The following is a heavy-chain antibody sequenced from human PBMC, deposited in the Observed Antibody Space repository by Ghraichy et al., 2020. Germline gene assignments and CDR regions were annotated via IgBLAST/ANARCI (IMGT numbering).Heavy chain of an antibody. CDR2: IYTSGST. CDR3: ARDSRRDGYNFLRDYYYYGMDV. Sequence: SETLSLTCTVSGGSISSYYWSWIRQPAGKRLEWIGRIYTSGSTNYNPSLKSRVTMSVDTSKNQFSLKLSSVTAADTAVYYCARDSRRDGYNFLRDYYYYGMDVWGQGTTVTVSS. J-gene: IGHJ6*02. V-gene: IGHV4-4*07. CDR1: GGSISSYY. D-gene: IGHD5-24*01.